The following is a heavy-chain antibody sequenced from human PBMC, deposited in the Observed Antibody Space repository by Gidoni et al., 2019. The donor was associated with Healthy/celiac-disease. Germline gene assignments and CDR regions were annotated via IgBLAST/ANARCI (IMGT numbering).Heavy chain of an antibody. CDR1: GFTFSDYY. D-gene: IGHD3-10*01. V-gene: IGHV3-11*05. CDR2: ISSSSSYT. Sequence: QVPLVESRGGLVKPGGSLRLSCTASGFTFSDYYMSWIRQAPGKGLEWFSYISSSSSYTNYADSVKGRFTSSRDNAKNSLYLQMNSLRAEDTAVYYCARDYGSGLFDYWGQGTLVTVSS. CDR3: ARDYGSGLFDY. J-gene: IGHJ4*02.